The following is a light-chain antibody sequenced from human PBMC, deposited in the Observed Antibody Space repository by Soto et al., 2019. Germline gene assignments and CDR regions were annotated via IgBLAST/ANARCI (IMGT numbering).Light chain of an antibody. CDR2: DAS. J-gene: IGKJ1*01. Sequence: EIVLTQSPATLSLSPGERATLSCRASQSVSSYLAWYQQKPGQAPRLLIYDASNRDTGIPARFSGSGSGTDFSLTISTLAPEDLAVYYCQQSSNWPWTFGQGTKVEIK. CDR3: QQSSNWPWT. CDR1: QSVSSY. V-gene: IGKV3-11*01.